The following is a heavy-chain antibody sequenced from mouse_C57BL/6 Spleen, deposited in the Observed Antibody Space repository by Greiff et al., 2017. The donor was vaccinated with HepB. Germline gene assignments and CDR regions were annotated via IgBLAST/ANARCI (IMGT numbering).Heavy chain of an antibody. CDR2: IDPSDSYT. Sequence: VQLQQPGAELVKPGASVKLSCKASGYTFTSYWMQWVKQRPGQGLEWIGEIDPSDSYTNYNQKFKGKATLTVDTSSSTAYMQLSSLTSEDSAVYYCARERYDYDGAYWGQGTLVTVSA. D-gene: IGHD2-4*01. J-gene: IGHJ3*01. CDR3: ARERYDYDGAY. V-gene: IGHV1-50*01. CDR1: GYTFTSYW.